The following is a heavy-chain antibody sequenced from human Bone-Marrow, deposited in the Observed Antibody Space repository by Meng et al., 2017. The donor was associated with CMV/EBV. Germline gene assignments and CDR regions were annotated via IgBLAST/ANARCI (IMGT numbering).Heavy chain of an antibody. CDR2: INHSGST. CDR1: VGSFGGYY. D-gene: IGHD3-3*01. J-gene: IGHJ4*02. Sequence: YVGSFGGYYCSWLRRPPGRGLKWIGEINHSGSTNYSPSLKSRVTISVDTSKSQFSLKLSSVTAADTAVYYCARVTYDFWSGYRPYDYWGQGTLVTVSS. V-gene: IGHV4-34*01. CDR3: ARVTYDFWSGYRPYDY.